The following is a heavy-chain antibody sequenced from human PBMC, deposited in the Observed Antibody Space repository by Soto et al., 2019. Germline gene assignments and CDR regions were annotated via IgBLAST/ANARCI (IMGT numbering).Heavy chain of an antibody. Sequence: ASVKGSCKASGFSFTTSAVQWVRQALGQRLEWIGWIVVVSGKTNYAQKFQERVTITRDMSTSTAHMELSSLRSEDTAVYYSAAGDSGFQKYLNDWGQGTQVTVS. CDR1: GFSFTTSA. J-gene: IGHJ4*02. D-gene: IGHD6-19*01. V-gene: IGHV1-58*01. CDR2: IVVVSGKT. CDR3: AAGDSGFQKYLND.